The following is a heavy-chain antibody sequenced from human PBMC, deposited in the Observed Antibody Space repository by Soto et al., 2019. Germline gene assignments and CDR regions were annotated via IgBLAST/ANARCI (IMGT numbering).Heavy chain of an antibody. D-gene: IGHD3-10*01. J-gene: IGHJ5*02. CDR1: NGSISSAIYY. CDR3: AGRSSLASVQVYFGEISNYNWFDP. Sequence: QLQLQESGPGLVKPSETLSLTCTVSNGSISSAIYYCGWIRQPPGKGLEWIGSIYHSGGTYYNPSPRRRVTIPVDTSKNQFSLKLSSVTAADTAVYFCAGRSSLASVQVYFGEISNYNWFDPLGKGTLVTVSS. CDR2: IYHSGGT. V-gene: IGHV4-39*01.